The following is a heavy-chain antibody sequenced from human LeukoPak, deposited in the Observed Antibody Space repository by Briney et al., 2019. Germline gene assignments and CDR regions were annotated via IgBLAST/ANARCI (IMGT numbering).Heavy chain of an antibody. CDR3: ARVYDSSGYYIEYFDY. D-gene: IGHD3-22*01. CDR1: GYTFTIYG. CDR2: ISAYNGNT. Sequence: ASVKVSCKASGYTFTIYGISWVRQAPGQGLEWMGWISAYNGNTNYAQKLQGRVTMTTDTSTSTAYMELRSLRSDDTAVYYCARVYDSSGYYIEYFDYWGQGTLVTVSS. V-gene: IGHV1-18*01. J-gene: IGHJ4*02.